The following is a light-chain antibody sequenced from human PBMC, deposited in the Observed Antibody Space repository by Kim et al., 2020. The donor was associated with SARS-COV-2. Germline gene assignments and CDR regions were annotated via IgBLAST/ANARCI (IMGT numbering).Light chain of an antibody. CDR2: RDS. CDR3: QSSDSSGTYVV. CDR1: ALPKQF. Sequence: SPGQTARINCSGDALPKQFAYWYQQKSGQAPGLVIYRDSERPSGIPERFSGSSSGTTVTLTISGVQAEDEADYYCQSSDSSGTYVVFGGGTQLTVL. J-gene: IGLJ2*01. V-gene: IGLV3-25*03.